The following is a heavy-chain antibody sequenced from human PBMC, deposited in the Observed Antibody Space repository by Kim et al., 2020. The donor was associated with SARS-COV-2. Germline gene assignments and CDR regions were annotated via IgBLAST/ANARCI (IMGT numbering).Heavy chain of an antibody. Sequence: SETLSLTCTVSGGSISSSSYYWGWIRQPPGKGLEWIGSIYYSGSTYYNPSLKSRVTISVDTSKNQFSLKLSSVTAADTAVYYCARHFLIGVVAATDWFDPWGQGTLATVSS. D-gene: IGHD2-15*01. CDR2: IYYSGST. CDR3: ARHFLIGVVAATDWFDP. J-gene: IGHJ5*02. CDR1: GGSISSSSYY. V-gene: IGHV4-39*01.